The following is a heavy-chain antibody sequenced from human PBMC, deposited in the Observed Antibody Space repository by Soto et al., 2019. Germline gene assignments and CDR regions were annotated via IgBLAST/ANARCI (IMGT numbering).Heavy chain of an antibody. CDR1: GYTFTGYY. CDR2: INPNSGGT. CDR3: ARARITRVRGVHDGFDP. J-gene: IGHJ5*02. V-gene: IGHV1-2*02. Sequence: ASVKVSCKASGYTFTGYYMNWVRQAPGQGLEWMGWINPNSGGTNYAQKFQGRVTMTRDTSISTAYMELSRLRSDDTAVYYCARARITRVRGVHDGFDPWGQGTLVTVSS. D-gene: IGHD3-10*01.